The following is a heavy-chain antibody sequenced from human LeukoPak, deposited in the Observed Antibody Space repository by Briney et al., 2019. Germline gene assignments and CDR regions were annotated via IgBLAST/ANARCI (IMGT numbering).Heavy chain of an antibody. CDR2: INHSGST. J-gene: IGHJ6*03. D-gene: IGHD3-16*02. CDR1: GGSFSGYY. CDR3: ARARPASSLSRWSAKQYYYMDV. Sequence: SETLSLTCAVYGGSFSGYYWSWIRQPPGKGLKWIGEINHSGSTNYNPSLKSRVTISVDTSKNQFSLKLSSVTAADTAVYYCARARPASSLSRWSAKQYYYMDVWGKGTTVTVSS. V-gene: IGHV4-34*01.